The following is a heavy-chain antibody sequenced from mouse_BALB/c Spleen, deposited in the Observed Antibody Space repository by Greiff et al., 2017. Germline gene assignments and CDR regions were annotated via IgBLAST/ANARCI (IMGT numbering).Heavy chain of an antibody. V-gene: IGHV14-1*02. J-gene: IGHJ4*01. CDR1: GFNIKDYY. CDR2: IDPENGNT. CDR3: ARRTMMTTRAMDY. Sequence: VQLKESGAELVRPGALVKLSCKASGFNIKDYYMHWVKQRPEQGLEWIGWIDPENGNTIYNPKFQGKASITADTSSNTAYLQLSSLTSEDTAVYYCARRTMMTTRAMDYWGQGTSVTVSS. D-gene: IGHD2-4*01.